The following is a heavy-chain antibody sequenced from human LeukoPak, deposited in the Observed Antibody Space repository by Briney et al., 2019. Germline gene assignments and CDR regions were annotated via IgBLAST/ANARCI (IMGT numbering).Heavy chain of an antibody. D-gene: IGHD2-15*01. Sequence: GGSLRLSCAASGFTFSSYGMHWIRQAPGKGLEWVAVISYDGSNKYYADSVKGRFTISRDNSKNTLYLQMNSLRAEDTAVYYCAKALTSRYCSGGSCSPYYFDYWGQGTLVTVSS. CDR2: ISYDGSNK. CDR1: GFTFSSYG. V-gene: IGHV3-30*18. J-gene: IGHJ4*02. CDR3: AKALTSRYCSGGSCSPYYFDY.